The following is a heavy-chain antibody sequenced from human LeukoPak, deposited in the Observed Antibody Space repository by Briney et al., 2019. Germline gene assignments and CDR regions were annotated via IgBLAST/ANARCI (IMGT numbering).Heavy chain of an antibody. CDR3: ARFPGYCTGGSCYSLAGGDWFDP. CDR2: IYYSGST. V-gene: IGHV4-59*08. J-gene: IGHJ5*02. CDR1: GGSISSYY. D-gene: IGHD2-15*01. Sequence: SETLSLTCTVSGGSISSYYWNWIRQPPGKGLEWIGYIYYSGSTDYNPSLKSRVTISVDTSKNQFSLKLNSVTAADTAVYYCARFPGYCTGGSCYSLAGGDWFDPWGQGTLVTVSS.